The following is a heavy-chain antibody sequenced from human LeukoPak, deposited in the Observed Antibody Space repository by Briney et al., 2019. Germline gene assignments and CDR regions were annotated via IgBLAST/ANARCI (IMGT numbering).Heavy chain of an antibody. CDR1: GFTFGDYA. CDR3: ARAAAGNWFDP. CDR2: IRSKAYGGTT. V-gene: IGHV3-49*04. D-gene: IGHD6-13*01. Sequence: PGGSLRLSCTASGFTFGDYAMSWVRQAPGKGLEWVGFIRSKAYGGTTEYAASVKGRFTISRDDSKSIAYLQMNSLKTEDTAVYYCARAAAGNWFDPWGQGTLVTVSS. J-gene: IGHJ5*02.